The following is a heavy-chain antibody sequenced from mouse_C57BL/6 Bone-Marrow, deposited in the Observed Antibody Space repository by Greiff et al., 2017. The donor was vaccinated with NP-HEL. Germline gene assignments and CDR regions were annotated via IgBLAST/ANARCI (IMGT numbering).Heavy chain of an antibody. CDR1: GYTFTSYG. Sequence: VQLQQSGAELARPGASVKLSCKASGYTFTSYGISWVKQRPGQGLEWIGEIYPRSGNTYYNEKFKGKATLTADKSSSTAYMELRSLTSEDSAVYFCARWGLLLRYPWYFDVWGTGTTVTVSS. D-gene: IGHD1-1*01. CDR2: IYPRSGNT. V-gene: IGHV1-81*01. CDR3: ARWGLLLRYPWYFDV. J-gene: IGHJ1*03.